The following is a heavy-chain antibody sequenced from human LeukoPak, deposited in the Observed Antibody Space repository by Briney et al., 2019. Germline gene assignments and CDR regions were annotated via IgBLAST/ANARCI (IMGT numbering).Heavy chain of an antibody. Sequence: GGSLRLSCAAPGFTFSSYGMHWVRQAPGKGLEWVAFIRYDGSNKYYADSVKGRFTISRDNSKNTLYLQMNSLRAEDTAVYYCAKGQDYDFWSGYYSAFDYWGQGTLVTVSS. D-gene: IGHD3-3*01. CDR3: AKGQDYDFWSGYYSAFDY. V-gene: IGHV3-30*02. CDR1: GFTFSSYG. J-gene: IGHJ4*02. CDR2: IRYDGSNK.